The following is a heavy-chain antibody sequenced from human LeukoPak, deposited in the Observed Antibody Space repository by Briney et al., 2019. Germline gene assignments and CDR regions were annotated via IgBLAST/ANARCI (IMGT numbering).Heavy chain of an antibody. D-gene: IGHD5-12*01. CDR1: GFTLDDYG. J-gene: IGHJ5*02. V-gene: IGHV3-20*04. CDR2: INWNAGDT. Sequence: GGSLRLSCAASGFTLDDYGMTWVRQVPGKGLEWGSGINWNAGDTGYADSVRGRFTISGDNAKNSLYLQMNSLRAEDTALYYCARGVGFGGYDNLGFDPWGQGTLVTVSS. CDR3: ARGVGFGGYDNLGFDP.